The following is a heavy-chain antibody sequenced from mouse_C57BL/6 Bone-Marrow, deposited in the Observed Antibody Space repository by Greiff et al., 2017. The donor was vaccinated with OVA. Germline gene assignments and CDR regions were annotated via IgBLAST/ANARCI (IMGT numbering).Heavy chain of an antibody. Sequence: VQRVESGPELVKPGASVKISCKASGYAFSSSWMNWVKQRPGKGLEWIGRIYPGDGDTNYNGKFKGKATLTADKSSSTAYMQLSSLTSEDSAVYFCARRITTVDYWGQGTTLTVSS. V-gene: IGHV1-82*01. J-gene: IGHJ2*01. D-gene: IGHD1-1*01. CDR2: IYPGDGDT. CDR1: GYAFSSSW. CDR3: ARRITTVDY.